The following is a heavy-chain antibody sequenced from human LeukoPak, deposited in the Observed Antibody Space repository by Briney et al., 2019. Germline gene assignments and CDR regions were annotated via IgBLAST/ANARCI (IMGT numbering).Heavy chain of an antibody. CDR1: GGSLSTYS. J-gene: IGHJ1*01. CDR3: ARDTTVASGMQH. D-gene: IGHD5-12*01. Sequence: SETLSLTCSVSGGSLSTYSWSWVRQSPGKRLEWIGYIYYGRTTNYNPSLKSRATISADTAKNQFSLRLRSVTAADTAIYYCARDTTVASGMQHWGQGTLITVSS. CDR2: IYYGRTT. V-gene: IGHV4-59*01.